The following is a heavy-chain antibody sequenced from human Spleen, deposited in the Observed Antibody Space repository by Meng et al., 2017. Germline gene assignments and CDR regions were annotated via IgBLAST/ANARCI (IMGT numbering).Heavy chain of an antibody. CDR3: ARSYFDY. CDR2: IYHSGST. Sequence: GSLRLSCTVSGYSISSGYYWGWIRQPPGKGLEWIGSIYHSGSTYYNLSLKSRVTISVDTSKNQFSLKLSSVTAADTAVYYCARSYFDYWGQGTLVTVSS. V-gene: IGHV4-38-2*02. CDR1: GYSISSGYY. J-gene: IGHJ4*02.